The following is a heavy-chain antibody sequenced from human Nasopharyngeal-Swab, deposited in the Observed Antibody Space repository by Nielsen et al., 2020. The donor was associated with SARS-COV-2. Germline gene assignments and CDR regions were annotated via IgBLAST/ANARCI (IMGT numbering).Heavy chain of an antibody. CDR1: GFTFSSYA. Sequence: GGSLRLSCAASGFTFSSYAMHWVRQAPGKGLEWVAVISYDGSNKYYADSVKGRFTISRDNSKDTLYLQMNSLRAEDTAVYYCARDEGGGWRPWGQGTLVTVSS. D-gene: IGHD6-19*01. CDR3: ARDEGGGWRP. J-gene: IGHJ4*02. CDR2: ISYDGSNK. V-gene: IGHV3-30-3*01.